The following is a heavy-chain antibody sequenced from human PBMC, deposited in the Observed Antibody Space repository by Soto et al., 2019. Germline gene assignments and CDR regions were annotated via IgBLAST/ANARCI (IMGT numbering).Heavy chain of an antibody. D-gene: IGHD3-9*01. CDR3: ARGPSVLRSFDWLSMNDAFDI. CDR2: MTPNSGNT. Sequence: QVQLVQSGAEVKKPGASVKVSCKASGYTFTSSDINWVRQATGQGLEWMGWMTPNSGNTGYAQKFQGRVTMTRNTSISTAYMELSSLRSEDTAVYYCARGPSVLRSFDWLSMNDAFDIWGQGTMVTVSS. CDR1: GYTFTSSD. V-gene: IGHV1-8*01. J-gene: IGHJ3*02.